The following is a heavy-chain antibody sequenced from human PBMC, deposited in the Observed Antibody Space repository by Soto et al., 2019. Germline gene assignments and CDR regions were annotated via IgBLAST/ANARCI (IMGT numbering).Heavy chain of an antibody. D-gene: IGHD6-19*01. J-gene: IGHJ6*03. CDR1: GGSFSGYY. CDR3: ARRGYSSGWYRFVDYYYMDV. CDR2: INHSGST. Sequence: SETLSLTCAVYGGSFSGYYWSWIRQPPGKGLEWIGEINHSGSTNYNPSLKSRVTISVDTSKNQFSLRLSSVTAADTAVYYCARRGYSSGWYRFVDYYYMDVWGKGTMVTXSS. V-gene: IGHV4-34*01.